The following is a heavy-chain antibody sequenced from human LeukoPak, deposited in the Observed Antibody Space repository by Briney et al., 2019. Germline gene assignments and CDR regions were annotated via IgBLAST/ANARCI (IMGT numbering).Heavy chain of an antibody. J-gene: IGHJ6*02. CDR2: IKEDGTGK. V-gene: IGHV3-7*04. CDR1: GFTFSTYW. Sequence: PGGSLRLSCAASGFTFSTYWMSWVRHAPGKGLEWLANIKEDGTGKNHVDSVKGRFTISRDNAKNSLYLQMDGLRAEDTAVYYCAREIPQQLVAMDVSGQGTTVTVSS. CDR3: AREIPQQLVAMDV. D-gene: IGHD6-13*01.